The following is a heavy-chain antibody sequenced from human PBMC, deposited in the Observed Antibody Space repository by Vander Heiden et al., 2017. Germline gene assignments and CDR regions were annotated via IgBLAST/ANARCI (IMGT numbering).Heavy chain of an antibody. CDR1: GGSFSGYY. D-gene: IGHD3-22*01. J-gene: IGHJ4*02. Sequence: QVQLQQWGAGLLKPSETLSLTCAVHGGSFSGYYWSWIRQPPGKGLEWIGEINHSGSTNYNPSLKSRVAISVDTSKNQFSLKLSSVTAADTAVYYCASTTNYYDSPMKVDYFDYWGQGTLVTVSS. CDR3: ASTTNYYDSPMKVDYFDY. CDR2: INHSGST. V-gene: IGHV4-34*01.